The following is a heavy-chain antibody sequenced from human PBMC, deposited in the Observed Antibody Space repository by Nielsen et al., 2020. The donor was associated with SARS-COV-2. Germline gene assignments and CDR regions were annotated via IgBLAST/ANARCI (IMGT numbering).Heavy chain of an antibody. J-gene: IGHJ5*02. CDR2: IYYSGST. V-gene: IGHV4-59*01. CDR3: ARDIGGYCSGGSCYGVDP. D-gene: IGHD2-15*01. Sequence: SETLSLTCTVSGGSISSYYWSWIRQPPGKGLEWIGYIYYSGSTNYNPSLKSRVTISVDTSKNQFSLKLSSVTAADTAVYYSARDIGGYCSGGSCYGVDPWGQGTLVTVSS. CDR1: GGSISSYY.